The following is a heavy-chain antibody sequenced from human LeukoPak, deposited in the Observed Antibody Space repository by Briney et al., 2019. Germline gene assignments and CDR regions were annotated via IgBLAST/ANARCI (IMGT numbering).Heavy chain of an antibody. CDR3: AREHRSSKYFDS. V-gene: IGHV4-59*05. J-gene: IGHJ4*02. Sequence: PSETLSLTCTVSGGSISGYYWSWIRQPPGKGLEWIGSGLYTGNTYSNPSLRSRVTISVDTSKNEFSLKMNSVTAADTAVYYCAREHRSSKYFDSWGQGALMIVSS. CDR2: GLYTGNT. D-gene: IGHD6-6*01. CDR1: GGSISGYY.